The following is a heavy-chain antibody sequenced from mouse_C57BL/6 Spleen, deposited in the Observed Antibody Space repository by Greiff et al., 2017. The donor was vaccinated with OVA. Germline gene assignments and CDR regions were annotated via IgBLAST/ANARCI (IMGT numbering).Heavy chain of an antibody. CDR1: GYTFTDYI. D-gene: IGHD2-4*01. CDR3: ARSPAMITFDY. Sequence: EVQLQQSGPELVKPGASVKMSCKASGYTFTDYIMHWVKQSHGKSLEWIGYINPNNGGTSYNQKFKGKATLTVNKSSSTAYMELRSLTSEDSAVYYCARSPAMITFDYWGQGTTLTVSS. CDR2: INPNNGGT. V-gene: IGHV1-22*01. J-gene: IGHJ2*01.